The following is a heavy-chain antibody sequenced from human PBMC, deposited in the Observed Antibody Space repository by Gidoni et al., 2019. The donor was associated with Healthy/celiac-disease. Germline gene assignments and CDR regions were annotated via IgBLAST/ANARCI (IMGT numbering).Heavy chain of an antibody. CDR3: ARGRDCSSTSCQQGGYYYYYGMDV. V-gene: IGHV1-8*01. CDR2: MNPNSGNT. CDR1: GYTFLRSE. J-gene: IGHJ6*02. Sequence: QVQLVQSGTEVQKPGASGTVSCQASGYTFLRSELNWLRQATGQGLEWMGGMNPNSGNTGYAQKFQGRVTMTRNTSISTAYIELSSLRSEDTAVYYCARGRDCSSTSCQQGGYYYYYGMDVWGQGTTVTVSS. D-gene: IGHD2-2*01.